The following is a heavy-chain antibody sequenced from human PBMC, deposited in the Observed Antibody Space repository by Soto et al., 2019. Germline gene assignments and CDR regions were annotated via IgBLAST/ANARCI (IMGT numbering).Heavy chain of an antibody. Sequence: GASVMFSCKASGGPFSRYAISWVRQAPGQGLEWMGGILRIIGTANYAQNFQGRVTITADEATSTAYMQLSSVTAADTAVYFCAKYRRTDAEGYTFDDWGQGALVTVSS. V-gene: IGHV1-69*13. CDR2: ILRIIGTA. J-gene: IGHJ4*02. CDR3: AKYRRTDAEGYTFDD. D-gene: IGHD2-15*01. CDR1: GGPFSRYA.